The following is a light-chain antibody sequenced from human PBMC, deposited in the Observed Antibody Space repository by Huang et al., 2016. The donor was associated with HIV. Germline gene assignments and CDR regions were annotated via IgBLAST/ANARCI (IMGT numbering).Light chain of an antibody. Sequence: EILMTQSPATLSVSPGKRVTLSCRANRSVSSNLAWYQQRRGQAPRLLIYGSSTRAPGIPARFSGSGSGTDFSLTISSLQSEDFAVYYCRQYNNWRLSFGGGTRVDI. J-gene: IGKJ4*01. CDR1: RSVSSN. V-gene: IGKV3-15*01. CDR2: GSS. CDR3: RQYNNWRLS.